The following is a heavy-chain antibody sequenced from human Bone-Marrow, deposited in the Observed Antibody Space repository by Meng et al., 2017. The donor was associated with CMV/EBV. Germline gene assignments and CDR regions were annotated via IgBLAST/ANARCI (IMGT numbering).Heavy chain of an antibody. J-gene: IGHJ5*02. V-gene: IGHV1-46*01. CDR1: GGTFSSYA. CDR2: INPSGGST. D-gene: IGHD3-10*01. Sequence: ASVKVSCKASGGTFSSYAISWVRQAPGQGLEWMGIINPSGGSTSYAQKFQGRVTMTRDTSTSTVYMELSSLRSEDTAVYYCARGQPGGWFDPWGQGTLVTVSS. CDR3: ARGQPGGWFDP.